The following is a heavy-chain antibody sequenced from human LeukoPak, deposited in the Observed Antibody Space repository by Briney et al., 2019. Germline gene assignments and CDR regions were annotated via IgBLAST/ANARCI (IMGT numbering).Heavy chain of an antibody. V-gene: IGHV3-30-3*01. J-gene: IGHJ6*02. CDR1: GFTFSSYA. CDR3: ASIPQRRPSDGDDDNYYYYGMDV. Sequence: GGSLRLSCAASGFTFSSYAMHWVRQAPGKGLEWVALISYDGTNKYYADSVKGRFTISRDNSKNTLYLQMNSLRAEDTAVYYCASIPQRRPSDGDDDNYYYYGMDVWGQGTTVTVSS. D-gene: IGHD4-17*01. CDR2: ISYDGTNK.